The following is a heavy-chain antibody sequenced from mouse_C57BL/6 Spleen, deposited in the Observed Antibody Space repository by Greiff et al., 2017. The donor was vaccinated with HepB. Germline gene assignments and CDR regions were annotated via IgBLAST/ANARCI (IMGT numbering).Heavy chain of an antibody. V-gene: IGHV1-64*01. CDR1: GYTFTSYW. CDR2: IHPNSGST. D-gene: IGHD3-2*02. CDR3: ARDSSGSNAMDY. Sequence: LQESGAELVKPGASVKLSCKASGYTFTSYWMHWVKQRPGQGLEWIGMIHPNSGSTNYNEKFKSKATLTVDKSSSTAYMQLSSLTSEDSAVYYCARDSSGSNAMDYWGQGTSVTVSS. J-gene: IGHJ4*01.